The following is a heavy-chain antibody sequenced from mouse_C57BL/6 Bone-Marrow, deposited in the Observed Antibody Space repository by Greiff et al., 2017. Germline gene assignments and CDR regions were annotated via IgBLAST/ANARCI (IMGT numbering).Heavy chain of an antibody. CDR1: GFSLSTSGMG. Sequence: QVTLKVCGPGILQSSQTLSLTCSFSGFSLSTSGMGVRWIRPPSGKGLEWLAHIYWDDDKRYNQSLKSRLTISKDTSRNQVFLRITSVDTADTATYYCARSTGLGWFAYGGQGTLVTVSA. D-gene: IGHD2-4*01. J-gene: IGHJ3*01. CDR2: IYWDDDK. CDR3: ARSTGLGWFAY. V-gene: IGHV8-12*01.